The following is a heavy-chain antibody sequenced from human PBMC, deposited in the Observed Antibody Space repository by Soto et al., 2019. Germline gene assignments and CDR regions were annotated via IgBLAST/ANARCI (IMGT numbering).Heavy chain of an antibody. CDR2: MNPNSGNT. CDR1: GYTFTSYD. D-gene: IGHD5-12*01. J-gene: IGHJ6*03. CDR3: ARGESDSGYDWSYYYYYMDV. Sequence: ASVKVSCKASGYTFTSYDINWVRQATGQGLEWMGWMNPNSGNTGYAQKFQGRVTMTRNTSISTAYMELSSLRSEDTAVYYCARGESDSGYDWSYYYYYMDVWGKGTTVTVSS. V-gene: IGHV1-8*01.